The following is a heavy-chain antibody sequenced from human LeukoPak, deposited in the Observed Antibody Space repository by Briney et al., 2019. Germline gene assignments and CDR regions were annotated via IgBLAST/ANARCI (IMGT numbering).Heavy chain of an antibody. CDR2: LNSDGSST. V-gene: IGHV3-74*01. CDR3: ARSRYDYIWGIDY. D-gene: IGHD3-16*01. Sequence: GGSLRLSCAASGFTFSSYSMNWVRQAPGKGLVWVSRLNSDGSSTNYADSVKGRFTISRDNAKNTLYLQMNSLRDEDTAVFYCARSRYDYIWGIDYWGQGTLVTISS. J-gene: IGHJ4*02. CDR1: GFTFSSYS.